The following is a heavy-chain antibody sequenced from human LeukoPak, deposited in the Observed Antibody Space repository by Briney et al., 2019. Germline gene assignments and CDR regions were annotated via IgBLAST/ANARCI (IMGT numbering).Heavy chain of an antibody. CDR2: TYYRSKRYN. V-gene: IGHV6-1*01. D-gene: IGHD2-15*01. Sequence: SQTLSLTCAISGDSVSSNTAAWNWIRQSPSRGLEWLGRTYYRSKRYNDYTVSVKSRITVNPDTSKNQFSLQLNSVTPEDTAVYFCARGAAGAFDIWGQGTMVTVSS. CDR3: ARGAAGAFDI. CDR1: GDSVSSNTAA. J-gene: IGHJ3*02.